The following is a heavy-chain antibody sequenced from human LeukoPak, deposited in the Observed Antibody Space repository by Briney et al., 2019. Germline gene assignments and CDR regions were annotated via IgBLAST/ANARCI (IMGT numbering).Heavy chain of an antibody. V-gene: IGHV5-51*01. CDR2: IYPGDSDT. Sequence: GESLQISCQCSGYLFTSYWIGGVRQLPGKGREWMGIIYPGDSDTRYSPSFQGQVTISVDKSISTAYLQWSSLRASDTAMYFCARRQGCSNTACPPDYWGQGTMVTVSS. CDR1: GYLFTSYW. J-gene: IGHJ4*02. D-gene: IGHD2-2*01. CDR3: ARRQGCSNTACPPDY.